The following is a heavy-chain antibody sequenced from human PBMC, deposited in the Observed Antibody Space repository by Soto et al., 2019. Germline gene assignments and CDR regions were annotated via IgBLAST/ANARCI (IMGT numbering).Heavy chain of an antibody. CDR1: GGSFTGYI. CDR3: GRGVSPLYYYVPGSYYSHYGMAA. V-gene: IGHV4-34*01. CDR2: INHSGST. J-gene: IGHJ6*02. D-gene: IGHD3-10*01. Sequence: SETLSLTCAVHGGSFTGYIWTWIRQPPGKGLQWIGQINHSGSTYYNPSLKSRVTISVDTSKNQFSLKLSSVTAADTAVYYCGRGVSPLYYYVPGSYYSHYGMAAWGQGTTVTAS.